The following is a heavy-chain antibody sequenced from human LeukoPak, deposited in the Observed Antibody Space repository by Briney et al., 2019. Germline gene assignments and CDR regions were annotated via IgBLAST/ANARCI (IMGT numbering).Heavy chain of an antibody. CDR3: ARAGSGSRWYCDY. Sequence: ASVKVSCKASGYDFTSVGISWVRRAPGQGLEWMGWISPYNGNTRYAQKFQGRVAMTTDTSTTTAYMELRGLRFNDTAVYYCARAGSGSRWYCDYWGQGALVTVSS. J-gene: IGHJ4*02. D-gene: IGHD6-19*01. V-gene: IGHV1-18*01. CDR2: ISPYNGNT. CDR1: GYDFTSVG.